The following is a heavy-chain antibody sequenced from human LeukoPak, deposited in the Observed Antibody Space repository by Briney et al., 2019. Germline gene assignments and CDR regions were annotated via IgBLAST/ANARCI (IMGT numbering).Heavy chain of an antibody. V-gene: IGHV3-7*01. Sequence: PGRSLRLSCAASGFIFSSYWMSWVRQAPGKGLEWVANIKQDGSEKYYVDSVKGRFTISRDNAKNSLYLQMNSLRAEDTAVYYCARDHDDILTGYYYFDYWGQGTLVTVSS. D-gene: IGHD3-9*01. CDR3: ARDHDDILTGYYYFDY. J-gene: IGHJ4*02. CDR1: GFIFSSYW. CDR2: IKQDGSEK.